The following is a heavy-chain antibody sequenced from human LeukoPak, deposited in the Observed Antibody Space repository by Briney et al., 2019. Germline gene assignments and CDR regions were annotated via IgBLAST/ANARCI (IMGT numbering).Heavy chain of an antibody. CDR2: IYYSGSA. Sequence: SETLSLTCSVAGGSMSIYYWSWIRQPPGKGLEWIGYIYYSGSAYYNPSLKSRLTISIDTSKNQFSLKLSSVTAADTAIYYCASWGGGTILWGQGTLVTVSS. V-gene: IGHV4-59*06. CDR1: GGSMSIYY. D-gene: IGHD3-9*01. CDR3: ASWGGGTIL. J-gene: IGHJ4*02.